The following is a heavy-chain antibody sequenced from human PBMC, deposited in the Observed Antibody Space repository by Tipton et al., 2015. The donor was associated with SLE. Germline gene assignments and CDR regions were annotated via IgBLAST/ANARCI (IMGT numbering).Heavy chain of an antibody. CDR1: GFTFSTYG. J-gene: IGHJ6*02. Sequence: SGFTFSTYGMHWVRQAPGKGLEWVAFIRNDGSNRFYADSVKGRFTISRDNSKNTLSVQMNSLRLEDTAVYYCAKDLRGAMDVWGQGP. V-gene: IGHV3-30*02. CDR3: AKDLRGAMDV. CDR2: IRNDGSNR.